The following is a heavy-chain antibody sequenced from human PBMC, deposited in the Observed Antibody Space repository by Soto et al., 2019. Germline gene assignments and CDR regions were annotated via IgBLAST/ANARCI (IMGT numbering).Heavy chain of an antibody. Sequence: SETLSLTCAVYGGSFSGYDWTWIRQPPGTGLEWIGEINHSGSTNYNPSLKGRVTISVDTSKNQFSLKLTSVTAADTAVYYCARDKITGLFDYWGQGTLVTVSS. V-gene: IGHV4-34*01. CDR1: GGSFSGYD. J-gene: IGHJ4*02. D-gene: IGHD2-8*02. CDR3: ARDKITGLFDY. CDR2: INHSGST.